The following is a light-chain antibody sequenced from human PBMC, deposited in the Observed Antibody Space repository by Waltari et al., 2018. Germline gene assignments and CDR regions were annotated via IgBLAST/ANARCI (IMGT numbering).Light chain of an antibody. CDR1: NSNIGNNY. CDR2: RND. V-gene: IGLV1-47*01. J-gene: IGLJ3*02. CDR3: ATWADSLSGWV. Sequence: QSVLTQPPSVSGTPGQRVTISCSGSNSNIGNNYIYWYQQVPGTAPKLRIYRNDQRPSGVPDRFSGSKFGTLASLAISGLRSEDEADYYCATWADSLSGWVFGGGTKLTVL.